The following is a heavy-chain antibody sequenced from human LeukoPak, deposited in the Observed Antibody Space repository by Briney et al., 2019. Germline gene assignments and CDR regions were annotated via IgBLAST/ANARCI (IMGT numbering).Heavy chain of an antibody. V-gene: IGHV4-59*01. CDR1: GGCISSYY. Sequence: PSETLSLTCTVSGGCISSYYWGWIRQPPGKRLEWVVYIYYSGSTNYNPSLTSPVTISADTSKHQFSLKLSSVTAADTAVYYGARSSSWYGSYYWGQGTLVTVSS. CDR2: IYYSGST. J-gene: IGHJ4*02. D-gene: IGHD6-13*01. CDR3: ARSSSWYGSYY.